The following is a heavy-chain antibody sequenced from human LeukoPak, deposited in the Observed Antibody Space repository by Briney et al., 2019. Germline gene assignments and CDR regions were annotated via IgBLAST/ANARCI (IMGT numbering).Heavy chain of an antibody. Sequence: PGGSLRLSCAASGFTFSSYSMNWVRQAPGKGLEWVSSISSSSSYIYYADSVKGRFTISRDNAKNSLYLQMNSLRAEDTAVYYCAKGGGYNYNYYYYYGMDVWGQGTTVTVSS. CDR1: GFTFSSYS. V-gene: IGHV3-21*01. D-gene: IGHD5-24*01. J-gene: IGHJ6*02. CDR3: AKGGGYNYNYYYYYGMDV. CDR2: ISSSSSYI.